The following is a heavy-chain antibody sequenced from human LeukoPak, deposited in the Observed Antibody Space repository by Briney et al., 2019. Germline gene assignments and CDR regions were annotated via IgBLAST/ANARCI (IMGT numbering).Heavy chain of an antibody. D-gene: IGHD3-10*01. Sequence: GGSLRLSCAASGFTFSSYWMHWVRQAPGKGLVWVSRINSDGSSTSYADSVKGRFTISRDNAKNSLYLQMNSLRAEDTALYYCARDRGSYWYFDYWGQGTLVTVSS. CDR2: INSDGSST. CDR3: ARDRGSYWYFDY. V-gene: IGHV3-74*01. CDR1: GFTFSSYW. J-gene: IGHJ4*02.